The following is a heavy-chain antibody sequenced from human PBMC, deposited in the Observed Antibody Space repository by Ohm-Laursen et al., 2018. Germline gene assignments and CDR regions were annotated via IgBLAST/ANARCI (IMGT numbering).Heavy chain of an antibody. Sequence: SLRLSCTASGFTFSSYAMSWVRQAPGKGLEWVSAISGSGGSTYYADSVRGRFTISIDNSKNTLYLQMNSLRAEDTAVYYCAKDFQGSSSWYLSSGDAFDIWGQGTMVTVSS. CDR3: AKDFQGSSSWYLSSGDAFDI. D-gene: IGHD6-13*01. J-gene: IGHJ3*02. CDR1: GFTFSSYA. CDR2: ISGSGGST. V-gene: IGHV3-23*01.